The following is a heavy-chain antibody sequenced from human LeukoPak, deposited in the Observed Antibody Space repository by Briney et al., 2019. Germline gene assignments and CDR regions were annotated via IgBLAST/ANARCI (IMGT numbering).Heavy chain of an antibody. J-gene: IGHJ4*02. V-gene: IGHV3-20*04. CDR1: GFTFDDYG. CDR2: INWNGGST. CDR3: ARVRSGSYDGYFDY. Sequence: GGSLRLSRAASGFTFDDYGMSWVRQAPGKGLEWVSGINWNGGSTGYADSVKGRFTISRDNAKNSLYLQMNSLRAEDTALYYCARVRSGSYDGYFDYWGQGTLVTVSS. D-gene: IGHD1-26*01.